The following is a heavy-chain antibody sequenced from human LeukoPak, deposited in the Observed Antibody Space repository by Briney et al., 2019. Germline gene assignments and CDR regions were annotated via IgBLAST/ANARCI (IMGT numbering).Heavy chain of an antibody. CDR2: ITGRGGGA. V-gene: IGHV3-23*01. Sequence: GGSLRLSCAASGFTFSNFPTFWVRQAPGKGLEWVSAITGRGGGAYYADSVKGRFTISRDNSKNALYLEMHSLRAEDTAIYYCARDTTITTALDYWGQGTLVTVSS. D-gene: IGHD2/OR15-2a*01. J-gene: IGHJ4*02. CDR3: ARDTTITTALDY. CDR1: GFTFSNFP.